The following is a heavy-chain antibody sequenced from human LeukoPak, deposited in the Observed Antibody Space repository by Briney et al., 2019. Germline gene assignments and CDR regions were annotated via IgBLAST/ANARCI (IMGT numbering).Heavy chain of an antibody. CDR1: GGTFISYA. V-gene: IGHV1-69*13. CDR3: ARDSSGSYEFDY. J-gene: IGHJ4*02. Sequence: SVKVSCKASGGTFISYAISWVRQAPGQGLEWMGGIIPIFGTANYAQKFQGRVTITADESTSTAYMELSSLRSEDAAVYYCARDSSGSYEFDYWGQGTLVTVSS. D-gene: IGHD3-10*01. CDR2: IIPIFGTA.